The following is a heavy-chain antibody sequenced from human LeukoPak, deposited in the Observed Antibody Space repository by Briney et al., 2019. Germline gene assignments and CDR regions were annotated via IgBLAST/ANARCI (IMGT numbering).Heavy chain of an antibody. CDR1: GGSISSYYW. CDR3: AHSVDSAMVN. J-gene: IGHJ4*02. Sequence: TLSLTCTVSGGSISSYYWSWIRQPPGKALEWLALIYWDDDKRYSPSLKSRLTITKDTSKNLVVLTMTNIDPVDTATYYCAHSVDSAMVNWGQGTLVTVSS. D-gene: IGHD5-18*01. CDR2: IYWDDDK. V-gene: IGHV2-5*08.